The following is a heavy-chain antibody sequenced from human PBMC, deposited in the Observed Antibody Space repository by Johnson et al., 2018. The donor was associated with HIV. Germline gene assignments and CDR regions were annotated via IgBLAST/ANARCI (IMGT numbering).Heavy chain of an antibody. J-gene: IGHJ3*02. D-gene: IGHD2-21*01. CDR3: ARRGDYFSHDAFDI. Sequence: QVQLVESGGGVVQPGRSLRLSCAASGFTFSSYAMHWVRQAPGKGLERVAVTSYDGSNKYYADSVKGRFTVSRDNSKNTVYLHMNSLRGEDTSVYWCARRGDYFSHDAFDIWGQGTMVTVSS. V-gene: IGHV3-30*04. CDR1: GFTFSSYA. CDR2: TSYDGSNK.